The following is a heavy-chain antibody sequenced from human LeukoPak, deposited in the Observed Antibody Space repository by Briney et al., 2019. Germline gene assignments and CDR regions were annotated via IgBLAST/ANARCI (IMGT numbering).Heavy chain of an antibody. CDR1: DGSINSSRYY. V-gene: IGHV4-39*01. D-gene: IGHD6-19*01. J-gene: IGHJ4*02. CDR2: IYYSGST. CDR3: ARQLAVAGKYYFDY. Sequence: SETLSLTCSVSDGSINSSRYYWAWIRQPPGKGLEWIGSIYYSGSTYYNPSLKSRVTISVDTSKNQFSLKLSSVTAADTAVYYCARQLAVAGKYYFDYWGQGTLVTVSS.